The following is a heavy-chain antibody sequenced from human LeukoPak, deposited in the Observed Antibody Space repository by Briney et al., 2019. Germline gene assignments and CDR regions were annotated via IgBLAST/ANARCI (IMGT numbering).Heavy chain of an antibody. CDR1: GGSISSYY. D-gene: IGHD5-24*01. V-gene: IGHV4-59*12. CDR2: IYYSGST. Sequence: SETLSLTCTVSGGSISSYYWSWIRQPPGKGLEWIGYIYYSGSTYYNPSLKSRVTISVDTSKNQFSLKLSSVTAADTAVYYCARIERVMATIEPFIDYWGQGTLVTVSS. CDR3: ARIERVMATIEPFIDY. J-gene: IGHJ4*02.